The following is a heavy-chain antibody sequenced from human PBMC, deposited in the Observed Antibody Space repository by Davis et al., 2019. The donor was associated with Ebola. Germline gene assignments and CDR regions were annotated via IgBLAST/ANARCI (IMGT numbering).Heavy chain of an antibody. CDR1: GFTSA. Sequence: GESLKISCAASGFTSAMHWVRQATGKGLEWVGRIRSKANSYATAYAASVKGRFTISRDDSKNTAYLQMNSLRVEDTAVYYCVRDGWESLFDYWGQGTMVTVSS. CDR2: IRSKANSYAT. V-gene: IGHV3-73*01. J-gene: IGHJ4*02. D-gene: IGHD5-24*01. CDR3: VRDGWESLFDY.